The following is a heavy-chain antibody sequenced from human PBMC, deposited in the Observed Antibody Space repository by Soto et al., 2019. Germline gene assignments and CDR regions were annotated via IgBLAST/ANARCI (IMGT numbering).Heavy chain of an antibody. D-gene: IGHD2-2*02. Sequence: QVQLVQSGAEVKKPGSSVKVSCKASGGTFSSYAISWVRQAPGQGLEWMGGIIPIFGTANYAQKFQGRVTITADEYTSTAYMELSSLRSEDTAVYYCASSDIVGVPAAISGYYGMDVWGQGTTVTVSS. CDR1: GGTFSSYA. CDR2: IIPIFGTA. V-gene: IGHV1-69*01. J-gene: IGHJ6*02. CDR3: ASSDIVGVPAAISGYYGMDV.